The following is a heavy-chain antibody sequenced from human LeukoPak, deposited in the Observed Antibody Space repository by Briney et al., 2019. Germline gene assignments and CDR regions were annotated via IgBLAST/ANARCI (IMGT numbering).Heavy chain of an antibody. Sequence: PSETLSLTCAVYGGSFSGYYWSWIRQPPGKGLEWIGEINHSGSTNYNPSLKSRVTISVDTSKNQFSLKLSSVTAADTAVYYCARGRRTVSRYFDYWGRGTLVTVSS. CDR2: INHSGST. D-gene: IGHD4-11*01. CDR3: ARGRRTVSRYFDY. V-gene: IGHV4-34*01. J-gene: IGHJ4*02. CDR1: GGSFSGYY.